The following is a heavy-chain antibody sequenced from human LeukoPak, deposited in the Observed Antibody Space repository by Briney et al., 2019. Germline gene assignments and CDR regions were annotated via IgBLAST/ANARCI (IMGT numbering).Heavy chain of an antibody. CDR2: IYYSGST. V-gene: IGHV4-59*01. CDR3: ARAYYYDSSGYYYFDY. D-gene: IGHD3-22*01. Sequence: SETLSLTCTVSGGSISSYYWSWIRQPPGKGLEWIGYIYYSGSTNYNPSLKSRVTISVDTSKNQFSLKLSSVTAADTAVYYCARAYYYDSSGYYYFDYWGQGTLVTVSS. J-gene: IGHJ4*02. CDR1: GGSISSYY.